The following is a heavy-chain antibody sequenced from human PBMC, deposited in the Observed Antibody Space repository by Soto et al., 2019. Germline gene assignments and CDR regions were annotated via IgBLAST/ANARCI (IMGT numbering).Heavy chain of an antibody. J-gene: IGHJ6*02. CDR3: TTDPNGLLWFGEHQKYYYGMDV. V-gene: IGHV3-15*01. CDR2: IKSKTDGGTT. Sequence: GGSLRLSCAASVFTFSNAWMSWCRQAPGKGLEWVGRIKSKTDGGTTDYAAPVKGRFTISRDDSKNTLYLQMNSLKTEDTAVYYCTTDPNGLLWFGEHQKYYYGMDVWGQGTTVTVSS. CDR1: VFTFSNAW. D-gene: IGHD3-10*01.